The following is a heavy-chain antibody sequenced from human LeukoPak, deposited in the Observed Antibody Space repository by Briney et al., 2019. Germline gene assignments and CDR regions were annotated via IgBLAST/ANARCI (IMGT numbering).Heavy chain of an antibody. CDR1: GYTLTELS. CDR3: ARARYSSSWYDEDAFDI. D-gene: IGHD6-13*01. CDR2: FDPEDGET. J-gene: IGHJ3*02. Sequence: ASVKVSCKVSGYTLTELSMHWVRQAPGKGLEWMGGFDPEDGETIYAQKFQGRVTMTEDTSTDTAYMELSSLRSEDTAVYYCARARYSSSWYDEDAFDIWGQGTMVTVSS. V-gene: IGHV1-24*01.